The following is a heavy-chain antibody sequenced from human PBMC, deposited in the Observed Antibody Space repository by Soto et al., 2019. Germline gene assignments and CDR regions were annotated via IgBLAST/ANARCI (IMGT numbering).Heavy chain of an antibody. CDR3: ARDSAMALFDY. CDR2: ISSSSTI. Sequence: GGSLRLSCAASGFTFSSYSMNWVRQAPGKGLEWVSYISSSSTIYYADSVKGRFTISRDNAKNSLYLQMNSLRDEDTAVYYCARDSAMALFDYWGQGTLVTVSS. CDR1: GFTFSSYS. D-gene: IGHD5-18*01. J-gene: IGHJ4*02. V-gene: IGHV3-48*02.